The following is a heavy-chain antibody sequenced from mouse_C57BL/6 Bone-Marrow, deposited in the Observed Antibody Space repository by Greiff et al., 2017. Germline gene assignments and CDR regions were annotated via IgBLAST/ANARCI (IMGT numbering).Heavy chain of an antibody. D-gene: IGHD2-5*01. Sequence: VQLQQPGAELVKPGASVKMSCKASGYTFTSYWITWVKQRPGQGLEWIGDIYPGSGSTNYNEKFKSQATLTVDTSSSTAYMQLSSLTSEDSAVYYCARPYYSNYWYFDVWGTVTTVTVSS. CDR1: GYTFTSYW. CDR2: IYPGSGST. CDR3: ARPYYSNYWYFDV. J-gene: IGHJ1*03. V-gene: IGHV1-55*01.